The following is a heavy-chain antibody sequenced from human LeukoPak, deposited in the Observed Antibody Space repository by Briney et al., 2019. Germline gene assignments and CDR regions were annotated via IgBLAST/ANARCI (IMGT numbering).Heavy chain of an antibody. CDR2: ISYDGSNK. CDR3: AKLGGGSGSYYNRNVIYYYGMDV. J-gene: IGHJ6*04. D-gene: IGHD3-10*01. Sequence: GGSLRLSCAASGFTFSSYGMHWVRQAPGKGLEWVSVISYDGSNKYYADSVKGRFTISRDNSKNTLYLQMNSLRAEDTAVYYCAKLGGGSGSYYNRNVIYYYGMDVWGKGTTVTVSS. V-gene: IGHV3-30*18. CDR1: GFTFSSYG.